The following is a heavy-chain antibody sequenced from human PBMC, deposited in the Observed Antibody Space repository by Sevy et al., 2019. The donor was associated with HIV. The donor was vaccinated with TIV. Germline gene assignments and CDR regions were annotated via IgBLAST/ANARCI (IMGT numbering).Heavy chain of an antibody. D-gene: IGHD5-12*01. V-gene: IGHV3-21*01. CDR3: ARGPTAGGRWLKNTNYYFDY. Sequence: GGSLRLSCAASGFTFSSYSMNWVRQAPGKGLEWVSSISSSSSYIYYADSVKGRFTISRDNAKNSLYLQMNSLRAEDTAVYYCARGPTAGGRWLKNTNYYFDYWGQGTLVTVSS. J-gene: IGHJ4*02. CDR1: GFTFSSYS. CDR2: ISSSSSYI.